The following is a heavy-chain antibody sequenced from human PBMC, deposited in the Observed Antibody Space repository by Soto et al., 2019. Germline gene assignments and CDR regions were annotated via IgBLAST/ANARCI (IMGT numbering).Heavy chain of an antibody. CDR1: GYTFANSW. CDR3: VRHLRARGVVQDGPLDS. J-gene: IGHJ4*02. CDR2: IFPGDSDT. D-gene: IGHD3-10*01. V-gene: IGHV5-51*01. Sequence: PGESLKISCKGSGYTFANSWIAWVRQMPGKGLEWLGNIFPGDSDTKYSPSFQGRVTLSADTSISTAYLHWSSLKASDSAIYFCVRHLRARGVVQDGPLDSWSQGTLVTVSS.